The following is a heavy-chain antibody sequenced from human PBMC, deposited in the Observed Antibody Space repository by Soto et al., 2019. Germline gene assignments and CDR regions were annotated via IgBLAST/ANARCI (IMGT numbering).Heavy chain of an antibody. CDR1: GYTFTSYG. D-gene: IGHD1-26*01. Sequence: QVQLVQSGAEVKKPGASVKISCKASGYTFTSYGISWVRQAPGQGLEWMGWISAYNGNTNYAQMLQGRVTMNTDTTTSTAYMELRSLSTANTAVYYCARASWSSYWYDPWGQGTLVTVSS. CDR2: ISAYNGNT. V-gene: IGHV1-18*01. J-gene: IGHJ5*02. CDR3: ARASWSSYWYDP.